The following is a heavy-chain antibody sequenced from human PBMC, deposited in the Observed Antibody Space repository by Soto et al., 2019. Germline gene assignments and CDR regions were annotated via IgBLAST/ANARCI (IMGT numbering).Heavy chain of an antibody. CDR1: GFTLSDHY. Sequence: EVQLVESGGGLVQPGGSLRLSCAGSGFTLSDHYIDWVRQAPGKGLEWVGRSRDKPQGYSTAYAASVKGRFTTSRDESKNSAYLQMNSLKTEDTAVYYCAREGSGDAYSAGGAMDCWGQGTLVTVSS. V-gene: IGHV3-72*01. CDR3: AREGSGDAYSAGGAMDC. CDR2: SRDKPQGYST. D-gene: IGHD4-4*01. J-gene: IGHJ4*02.